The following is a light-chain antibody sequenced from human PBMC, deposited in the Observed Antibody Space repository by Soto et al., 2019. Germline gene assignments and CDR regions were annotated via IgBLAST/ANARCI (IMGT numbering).Light chain of an antibody. J-gene: IGKJ5*01. CDR2: DIF. CDR1: QSVGSD. CDR3: QQRSNWPPIT. Sequence: EIVLTQSPATLSVSPGERATLSCRASQSVGSDLAWYQQKPGQAPRLVIYDIFTRATGIPARFSGGGSGTDFTLTIDNLEPEDFAIYYCQQRSNWPPITFGQGTRLEIK. V-gene: IGKV3-11*01.